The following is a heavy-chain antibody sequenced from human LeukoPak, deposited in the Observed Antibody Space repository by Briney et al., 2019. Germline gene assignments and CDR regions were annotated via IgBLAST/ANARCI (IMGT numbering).Heavy chain of an antibody. D-gene: IGHD6-6*01. CDR1: GYTFTGYY. CDR3: ARDLGQLVYYYYGMDV. CDR2: INPSGGTT. V-gene: IGHV1-46*01. Sequence: ASVKVSCKASGYTFTGYYMHWVRQAPGQGLEWMGIINPSGGTTRYAQKFQGRVTMTRDTSTSTVYMELSSLRSEDTALYYCARDLGQLVYYYYGMDVWGQGTAVTVSS. J-gene: IGHJ6*02.